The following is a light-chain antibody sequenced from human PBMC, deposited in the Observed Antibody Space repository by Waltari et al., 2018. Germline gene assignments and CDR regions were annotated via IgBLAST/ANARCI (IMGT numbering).Light chain of an antibody. CDR2: GNN. CDR3: QSYDSGLSGWV. J-gene: IGLJ3*02. Sequence: QSVLTHPPSVSGAPGTAVTIPRTERSSNTVAPYDLLSYRQLPGTAPKLLIYGNNNRPSGVPDRFSGSRSGTSASLAITGLQAEDEADYYCQSYDSGLSGWVFGGGTKLTVL. CDR1: SSNTVAPYD. V-gene: IGLV1-40*01.